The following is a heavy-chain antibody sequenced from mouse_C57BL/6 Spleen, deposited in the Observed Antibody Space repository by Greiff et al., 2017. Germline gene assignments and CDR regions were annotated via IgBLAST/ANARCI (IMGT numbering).Heavy chain of an antibody. Sequence: QVQLLQPGTELVKPGASVKLSCTASGYTFTSYWMHWVKQRPGQGLEWLGNINPSTGGTHYNEKFKSKATLTGDKASSTAYMQLSSLTSEDSAVYYWASTGRYEDYWGQGTSVTVSS. J-gene: IGHJ4*01. CDR1: GYTFTSYW. CDR2: INPSTGGT. V-gene: IGHV1-53*01. CDR3: ASTGRYEDY. D-gene: IGHD1-1*01.